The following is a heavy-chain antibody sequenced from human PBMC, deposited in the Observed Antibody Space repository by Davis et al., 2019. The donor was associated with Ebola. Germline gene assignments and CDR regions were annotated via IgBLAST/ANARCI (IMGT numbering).Heavy chain of an antibody. CDR1: GFTFSSYS. CDR3: ARGVRVGGVEYYGMDV. V-gene: IGHV3-48*02. CDR2: ISSSSSAI. D-gene: IGHD1-26*01. Sequence: GESLKISCAASGFTFSSYSMNWVRQAPGKGLEWVSYISSSSSAIYYADSVKGRFTISRDNAKNSLYLQMNSLRDEDTAVYYCARGVRVGGVEYYGMDVWGKGATVTVSS. J-gene: IGHJ6*04.